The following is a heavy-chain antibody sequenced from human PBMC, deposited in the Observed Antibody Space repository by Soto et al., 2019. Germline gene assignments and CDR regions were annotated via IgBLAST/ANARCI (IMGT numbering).Heavy chain of an antibody. Sequence: QVQLVQSGAEVKKPGASVKVSCKASGYTFTSYGIRWVRQAPGQGLEWMGWISAYHGNTNYAQKLQGRVTMTTDTSTSTAYRERRSLRSDDTAGDDGARVIRRAAAGTGDYWGQGTLVTVSS. V-gene: IGHV1-18*01. CDR2: ISAYHGNT. CDR1: GYTFTSYG. CDR3: ARVIRRAAAGTGDY. D-gene: IGHD6-13*01. J-gene: IGHJ4*02.